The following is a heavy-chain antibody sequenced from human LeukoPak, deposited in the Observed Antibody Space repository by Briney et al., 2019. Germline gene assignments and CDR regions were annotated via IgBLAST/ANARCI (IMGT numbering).Heavy chain of an antibody. CDR1: GGSISSYY. Sequence: SETLSLTCTVSGGSISSYYWSWIRQPPGKGLEWIGYIYYSGSTYYNPSLKSRVTISVDTSKNQFSLKLSSVTAADTAVYYCAGEVVVAANYGMDVWGQGTTVTVSS. V-gene: IGHV4-59*08. J-gene: IGHJ6*02. D-gene: IGHD2-15*01. CDR3: AGEVVVAANYGMDV. CDR2: IYYSGST.